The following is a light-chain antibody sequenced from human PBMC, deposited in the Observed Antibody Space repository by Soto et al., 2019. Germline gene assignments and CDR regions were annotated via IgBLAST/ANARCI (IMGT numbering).Light chain of an antibody. CDR3: QQYYSTLT. Sequence: EIVLTQSPGTLSLSPGERATLSCRASQSVSSNFLDWYQQKPGQAPRLLIYGASSRATGIPDRFSGSGSGTDFTLTISSLQAEDVAVYYCQQYYSTLTFGGGTKVDIK. CDR1: QSVSSNF. V-gene: IGKV3-20*01. J-gene: IGKJ4*01. CDR2: GAS.